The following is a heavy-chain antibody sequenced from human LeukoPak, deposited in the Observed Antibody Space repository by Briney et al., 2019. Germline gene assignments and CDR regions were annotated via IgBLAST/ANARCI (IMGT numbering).Heavy chain of an antibody. CDR2: IYPGDSDT. Sequence: GESLEISCKGSGYSFTSYWIDWVRQMPGKGLEWMGIIYPGDSDTRYSPSFQGQVTISADKSISTTYLQWSSLKASDTAMYYCARSGGGAYCSGGSCSSDYWGQGTLVTVSS. J-gene: IGHJ4*02. CDR3: ARSGGGAYCSGGSCSSDY. V-gene: IGHV5-51*01. CDR1: GYSFTSYW. D-gene: IGHD2-15*01.